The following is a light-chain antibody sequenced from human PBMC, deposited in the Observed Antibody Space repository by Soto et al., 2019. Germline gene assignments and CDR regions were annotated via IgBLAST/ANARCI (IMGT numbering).Light chain of an antibody. CDR3: AAWDDSLSGHWV. Sequence: QSVLTQPPSASGTPGQRVTISCSGSSSNIGSNYVYWYQQLPGTAPKLLIYRNNQRPSGVPDRFSGSKSGTSASLAISGVRSEYEADYYCAAWDDSLSGHWVFGGGTKLTVL. J-gene: IGLJ3*02. V-gene: IGLV1-47*01. CDR2: RNN. CDR1: SSNIGSNY.